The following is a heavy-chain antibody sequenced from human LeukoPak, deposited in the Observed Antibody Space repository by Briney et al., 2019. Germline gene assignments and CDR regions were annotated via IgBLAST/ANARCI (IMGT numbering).Heavy chain of an antibody. J-gene: IGHJ1*01. CDR1: GFTFSSYA. D-gene: IGHD3-22*01. CDR2: ISGSGGST. CDR3: AKDLFRDSSHPEYFQH. V-gene: IGHV3-23*01. Sequence: GGSLTLSCAASGFTFSSYAMSWVRQAPGKGLEWVSAISGSGGSTYYADSVKGRFTISRDNSKNTLYLQMNSLRAEDTAVYYCAKDLFRDSSHPEYFQHWGQGTLVTVSS.